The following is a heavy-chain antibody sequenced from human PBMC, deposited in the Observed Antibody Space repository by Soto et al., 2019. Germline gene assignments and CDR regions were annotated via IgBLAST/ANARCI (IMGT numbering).Heavy chain of an antibody. V-gene: IGHV1-18*01. CDR3: ARDVFY. CDR1: GYTFSSHG. CDR2: ISADDGYT. J-gene: IGHJ4*02. Sequence: QVQLVQSGAEMKKPGASVKVACKAYGYTFSSHGINWVRQARGQRLEWVGWISADDGYTNYAQNLQDRVIMTTDTSTSTAYMELTSLRSADTAVYYCARDVFYWGQGTLVTVPS.